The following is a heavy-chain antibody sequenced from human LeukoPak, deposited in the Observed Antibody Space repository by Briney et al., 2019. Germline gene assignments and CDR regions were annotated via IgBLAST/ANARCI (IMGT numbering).Heavy chain of an antibody. Sequence: GGSLRLSCAASGFTFTNYAMSWVRQTPGKGLEWASATVGSRPDTYHADSVKGRFTVSRDNSRNTLYLQMNNLRIEDSAVYYCTKAPLMSCTGAFCYPFDSWGQGVLVTVSS. CDR2: TVGSRPDT. J-gene: IGHJ4*02. CDR3: TKAPLMSCTGAFCYPFDS. D-gene: IGHD2-8*02. V-gene: IGHV3-23*01. CDR1: GFTFTNYA.